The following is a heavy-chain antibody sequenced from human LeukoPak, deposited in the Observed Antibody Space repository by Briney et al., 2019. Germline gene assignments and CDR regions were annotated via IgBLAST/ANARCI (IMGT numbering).Heavy chain of an antibody. D-gene: IGHD6-6*01. V-gene: IGHV1-2*02. CDR3: ARGWQINSSGGFVDP. CDR1: GYIFTDYY. J-gene: IGHJ5*02. CDR2: INPNSGGT. Sequence: ASVRVSCEASGYIFTDYYVHWIRQAPGQGLEWMGLINPNSGGTNFAQKFQGRVTMTRDTSITTAYMELSSLSSDDTAVYYCARGWQINSSGGFVDPWGQGTLVTVSS.